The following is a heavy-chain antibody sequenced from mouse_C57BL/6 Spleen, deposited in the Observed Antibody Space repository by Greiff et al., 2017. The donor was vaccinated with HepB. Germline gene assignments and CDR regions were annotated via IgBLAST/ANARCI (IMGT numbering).Heavy chain of an antibody. J-gene: IGHJ4*01. Sequence: EVKLQESGPELVKPGASVKISCKASGYSFTGYYMNWVKQSPEKSLEWIGEINPSTGGTTYNQKFKAKATLTVDKSSSTAYMQLKSLTSEDSAVYYCARDYYDYGRPLYYAMDYWGQGTSVTVSS. D-gene: IGHD2-4*01. CDR1: GYSFTGYY. CDR2: INPSTGGT. CDR3: ARDYYDYGRPLYYAMDY. V-gene: IGHV1-42*01.